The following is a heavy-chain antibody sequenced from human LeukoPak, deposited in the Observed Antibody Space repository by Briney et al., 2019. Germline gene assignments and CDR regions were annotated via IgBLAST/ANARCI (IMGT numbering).Heavy chain of an antibody. CDR3: AVGFDDSSETGEYFQH. Sequence: GGSLRLSCAASGFTFSDYYMSWIRQAPGKGLEWVSYISSSGSTIYYADSVKGRFTISRDNAKNSLYLQMNSLRAEHTAVYYCAVGFDDSSETGEYFQHWGQGTLVTVSS. CDR1: GFTFSDYY. V-gene: IGHV3-11*01. D-gene: IGHD6-25*01. CDR2: ISSSGSTI. J-gene: IGHJ1*01.